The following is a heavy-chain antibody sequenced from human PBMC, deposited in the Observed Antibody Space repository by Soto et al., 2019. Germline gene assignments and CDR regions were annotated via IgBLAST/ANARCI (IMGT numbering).Heavy chain of an antibody. CDR3: ASSGRELYYYGSGMFDP. J-gene: IGHJ5*02. V-gene: IGHV1-69*13. CDR1: GGTFSSYA. CDR2: IIPIFGTA. Sequence: ASVKVSCKASGGTFSSYAISWVRQAPGQGLEWMGGIIPIFGTANYAQKFQGRVTITADESTSTAYMELSSLRSEDTAVYYCASSGRELYYYGSGMFDPWGQGTLVTVSS. D-gene: IGHD3-10*01.